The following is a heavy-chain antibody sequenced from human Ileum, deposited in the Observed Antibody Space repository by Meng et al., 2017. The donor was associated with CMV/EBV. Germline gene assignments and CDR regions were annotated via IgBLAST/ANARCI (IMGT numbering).Heavy chain of an antibody. CDR2: ISGSGGST. CDR1: GFTFSSYA. Sequence: CAASGFTFSSYAMIWARQAPGKGLEWVSAISGSGGSTYYADSVKGRFTISRDNSKNTLYLQMNSLRAEDTAVYYCAKVSSIAVAEDYWGQGTLVTVSS. V-gene: IGHV3-23*01. D-gene: IGHD6-19*01. CDR3: AKVSSIAVAEDY. J-gene: IGHJ4*02.